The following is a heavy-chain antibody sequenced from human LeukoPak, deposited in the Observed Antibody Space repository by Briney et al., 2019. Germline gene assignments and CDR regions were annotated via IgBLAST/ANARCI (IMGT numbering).Heavy chain of an antibody. CDR1: GFTFSSYA. Sequence: PGGSLRLSCAASGFTFSSYAMSWVRQAPGKGLEWVSAISGSGGSTYYADSVKGRFTISRDNSKNTLYLQMNSLRAEDTAVYYCAKDYPTMIVVAPDAFDIWGQGTMVTVSS. CDR3: AKDYPTMIVVAPDAFDI. V-gene: IGHV3-23*01. D-gene: IGHD3-22*01. CDR2: ISGSGGST. J-gene: IGHJ3*02.